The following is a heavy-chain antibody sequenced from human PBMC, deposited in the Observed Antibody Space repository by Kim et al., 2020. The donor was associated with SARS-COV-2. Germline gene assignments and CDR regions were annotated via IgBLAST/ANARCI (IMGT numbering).Heavy chain of an antibody. CDR1: GVSISQYY. D-gene: IGHD2-21*02. Sequence: SETLSLTCTVSGVSISQYYWSWIRQSPGKGLEWIGYISDSGGPNYSPSLDTRFSISMEKSTNQVSLKVRSVTPEDSAVYFCARDGVRDGWLHPDWFDPWRQGLLVTVAA. CDR2: ISDSGGP. J-gene: IGHJ5*02. V-gene: IGHV4-4*08. CDR3: ARDGVRDGWLHPDWFDP.